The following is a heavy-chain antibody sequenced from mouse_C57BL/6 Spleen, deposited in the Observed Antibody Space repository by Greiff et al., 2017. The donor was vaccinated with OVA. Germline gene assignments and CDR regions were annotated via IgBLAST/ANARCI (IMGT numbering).Heavy chain of an antibody. D-gene: IGHD3-3*01. CDR2: IYPGDGDT. CDR3: ARSRRLGDGFAY. J-gene: IGHJ3*01. Sequence: QVQLQQSGPELVKPGASVKISCKASGYAFSSSWMNWVKQRPGKGLEWIGRIYPGDGDTNYNGKFKGKATLTADKSSSTAYMQLSSLTSEDSAVYFCARSRRLGDGFAYWGQGTLVTVSA. V-gene: IGHV1-82*01. CDR1: GYAFSSSW.